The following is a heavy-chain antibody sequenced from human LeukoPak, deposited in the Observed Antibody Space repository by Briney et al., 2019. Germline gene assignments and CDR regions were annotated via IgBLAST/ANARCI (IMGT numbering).Heavy chain of an antibody. CDR1: GYTFTSYG. CDR3: ARGLYYYDSSGYANDY. CDR2: ISAYNGNT. D-gene: IGHD3-22*01. V-gene: IGHV1-18*01. J-gene: IGHJ4*02. Sequence: ASVKVSCKASGYTFTSYGISWVRQAPGQGLEWMGWISAYNGNTNYAQKLQGRVTMTTDTSTSTAYMELRSLRSDDTAVYYCARGLYYYDSSGYANDYWGQGTLVTVSP.